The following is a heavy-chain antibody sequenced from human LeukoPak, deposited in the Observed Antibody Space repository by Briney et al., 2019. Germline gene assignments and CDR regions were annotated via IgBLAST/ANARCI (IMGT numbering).Heavy chain of an antibody. D-gene: IGHD6-19*01. J-gene: IGHJ4*02. Sequence: GGSLRLSCAASGFTFSDYYMSWIRQAPGKGLEWVSYISSSGSTIYYADSVKGRFTISRDNSKNTLYLQMNSLRAEDTAVYYCAKDEGSSGWYLALDYWGQGTLVTVSS. CDR1: GFTFSDYY. V-gene: IGHV3-11*01. CDR2: ISSSGSTI. CDR3: AKDEGSSGWYLALDY.